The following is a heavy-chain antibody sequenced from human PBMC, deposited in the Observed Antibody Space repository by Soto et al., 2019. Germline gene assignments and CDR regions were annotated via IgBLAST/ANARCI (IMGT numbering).Heavy chain of an antibody. D-gene: IGHD6-19*01. Sequence: GGSLRLSCAASGFTVSSNYMSWVRQAPGKGLEWVSVIYSGGSTYYADSVKGRFTISRDNSKNTLYLQMNSLRAEDTAVYYCATLPLPGYSSVLYGMDVWGQGTTVTVSS. J-gene: IGHJ6*02. CDR1: GFTVSSNY. CDR3: ATLPLPGYSSVLYGMDV. CDR2: IYSGGST. V-gene: IGHV3-53*01.